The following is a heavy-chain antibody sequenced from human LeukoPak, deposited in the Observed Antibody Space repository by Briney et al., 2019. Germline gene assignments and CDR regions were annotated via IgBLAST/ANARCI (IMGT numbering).Heavy chain of an antibody. Sequence: LPGGSLRLSCAASGFTVSSNYMSWVRQAPGKGLEWVSSITGSGGSTYYADSVKGRFTISRDNSKSTLYLQMNSLRAEDTSVYYCAKRGIGGVNTPFDYWGQGTLVTASS. D-gene: IGHD1-26*01. CDR3: AKRGIGGVNTPFDY. J-gene: IGHJ4*02. V-gene: IGHV3-23*01. CDR2: ITGSGGST. CDR1: GFTVSSNY.